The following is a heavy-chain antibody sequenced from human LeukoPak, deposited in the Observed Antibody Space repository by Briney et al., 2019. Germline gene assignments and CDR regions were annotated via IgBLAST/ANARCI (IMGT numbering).Heavy chain of an antibody. CDR1: GGSISSYY. CDR3: ASRIITMVRGVIIRAFDI. D-gene: IGHD3-10*01. CDR2: IYTSGST. J-gene: IGHJ3*02. V-gene: IGHV4-4*07. Sequence: SETLSLTCTVSGGSISSYYWSWIRQPAGKGLEWIGCIYTSGSTNYNPSLKSRVTMSVDTSKNQFSLKLSSVTAADTAVYYCASRIITMVRGVIIRAFDIWGQGTMVTVSS.